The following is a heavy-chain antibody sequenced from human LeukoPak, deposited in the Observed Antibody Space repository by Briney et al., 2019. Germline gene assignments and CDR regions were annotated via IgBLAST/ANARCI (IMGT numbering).Heavy chain of an antibody. CDR2: INHSGST. Sequence: SETLSLTCTVSGGSISSSSYYWSWIRQPPGKGLEWIGEINHSGSTNYNPSLKSRVTISVDTSKNQFSLKLSSVTAADTAVYYCARDPRIVVVPAAIVHYYGMDVWGQGTTVTVSS. CDR3: ARDPRIVVVPAAIVHYYGMDV. CDR1: GGSISSSSYY. J-gene: IGHJ6*02. V-gene: IGHV4-39*07. D-gene: IGHD2-2*02.